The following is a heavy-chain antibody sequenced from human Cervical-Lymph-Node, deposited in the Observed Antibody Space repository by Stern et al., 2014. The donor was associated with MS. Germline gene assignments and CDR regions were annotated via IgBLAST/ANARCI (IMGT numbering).Heavy chain of an antibody. Sequence: QVQLGQSGTEVKKPGASLIVSCKASGYTFTNYGLSWVRQAPGQGLEWLGWISADSGSTKYTQNLRDRLTLTRDTSTGTAYMDLRTLRAEDTAVYYCARDKMHAFDSWGQGTPVSVPS. CDR2: ISADSGST. J-gene: IGHJ4*02. V-gene: IGHV1-18*01. D-gene: IGHD5-24*01. CDR3: ARDKMHAFDS. CDR1: GYTFTNYG.